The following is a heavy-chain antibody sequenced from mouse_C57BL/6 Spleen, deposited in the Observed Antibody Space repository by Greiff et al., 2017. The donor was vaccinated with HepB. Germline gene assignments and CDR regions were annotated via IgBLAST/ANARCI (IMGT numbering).Heavy chain of an antibody. D-gene: IGHD2-4*01. Sequence: EVQRVEPGGGLVQPGGSLKLSCAASGFTFSDYYMYWVRQTPEKRLEWVAYISTGGGSTYYPDTVKGRVTISRDNAKNTLYMQMSRLKSKDTAIYYCARPGYDYDWFAYWGQGAMVTVSA. J-gene: IGHJ3*01. CDR2: ISTGGGST. V-gene: IGHV5-12*01. CDR3: ARPGYDYDWFAY. CDR1: GFTFSDYY.